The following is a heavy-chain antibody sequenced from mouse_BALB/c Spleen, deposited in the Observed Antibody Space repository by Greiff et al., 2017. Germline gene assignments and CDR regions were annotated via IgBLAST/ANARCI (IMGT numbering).Heavy chain of an antibody. CDR2: INPSTGYT. D-gene: IGHD1-2*01. CDR1: GYTFTSYW. CDR3: ARSRDYYGYGY. Sequence: QVQLQQSGAELAKPGASVKMSFKASGYTFTSYWMHWVKQRPGQGLEWIGYINPSTGYTEYNQKFKDKATLTADKSSSTAYMQLSSLTSEDSAVYYCARSRDYYGYGYWGQGTTLTVSS. J-gene: IGHJ2*01. V-gene: IGHV1-7*01.